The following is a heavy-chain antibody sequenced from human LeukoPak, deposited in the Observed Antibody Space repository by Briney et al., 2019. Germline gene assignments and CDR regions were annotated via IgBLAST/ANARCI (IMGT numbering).Heavy chain of an antibody. Sequence: PSETLSLTCTVSGGSIRNSNYYWGWIRQPPGKGLEWIGSIYYSGSTNYKPSLRSRVTISIDTSKNQFSLKVNSVTAADTAVYYCARHDGSYYTYNFDHWGQGTLVTVSS. CDR3: ARHDGSYYTYNFDH. CDR2: IYYSGST. D-gene: IGHD3-22*01. CDR1: GGSIRNSNYY. J-gene: IGHJ4*02. V-gene: IGHV4-39*01.